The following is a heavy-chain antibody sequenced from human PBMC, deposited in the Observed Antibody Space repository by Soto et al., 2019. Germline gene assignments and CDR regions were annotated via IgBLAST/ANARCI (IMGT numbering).Heavy chain of an antibody. J-gene: IGHJ4*02. Sequence: QVQLQESGPGLVKPSQTLSLTCTVSGGSISSGGYYWSWIRQHPGKGLEWIGYIYYSGSTYYNPSLKSRVTISVDTSKNQFSLKLSSVTAADTAVYYCARGGRYFDWLLEDYWGQGTLVTVSS. CDR1: GGSISSGGYY. CDR2: IYYSGST. D-gene: IGHD3-9*01. V-gene: IGHV4-31*03. CDR3: ARGGRYFDWLLEDY.